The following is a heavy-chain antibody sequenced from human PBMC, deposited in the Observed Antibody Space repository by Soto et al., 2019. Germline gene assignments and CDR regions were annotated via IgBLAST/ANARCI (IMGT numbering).Heavy chain of an antibody. CDR1: GGSFSGYY. Sequence: SETLSLTCAVYGGSFSGYYWSWIRQPPGKGLEWIGEINHSGSTNYNPSLKSRVTISVDTSKNQFSLKLSSVTAADTAVYYCARGPFTIFGVVIIAVGWFDPWGQGTLVTVST. D-gene: IGHD3-3*01. CDR3: ARGPFTIFGVVIIAVGWFDP. J-gene: IGHJ5*02. V-gene: IGHV4-34*01. CDR2: INHSGST.